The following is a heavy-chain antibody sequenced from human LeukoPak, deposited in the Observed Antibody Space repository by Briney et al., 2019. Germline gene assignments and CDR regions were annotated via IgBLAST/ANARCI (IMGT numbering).Heavy chain of an antibody. CDR3: ARIYESGSYYYFDY. CDR1: GFIFSGSG. V-gene: IGHV3-33*01. Sequence: GGSLRLSCAASGFIFSGSGMQWVRQAPGKGLDWVAFIEYDGSKKNYADSVKGRFTISRDNAKNSMYLQMNSLRAEDTAVYYCARIYESGSYYYFDYWGQGTLVTISS. CDR2: IEYDGSKK. D-gene: IGHD3-10*01. J-gene: IGHJ4*02.